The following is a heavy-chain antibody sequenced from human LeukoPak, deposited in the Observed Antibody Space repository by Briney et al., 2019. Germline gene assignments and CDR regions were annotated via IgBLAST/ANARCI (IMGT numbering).Heavy chain of an antibody. J-gene: IGHJ4*02. Sequence: GGSLRLSCAASGLSVSSRYMNWVRQAPGKGLEWVSLLYSGGSTYYADSVKGRFTISRDSSKNTVYLQMNSLRAEDTAVYYCAARDCSTTSCYRGLFDYWGQGTLVTVSS. CDR1: GLSVSSRY. CDR3: AARDCSTTSCYRGLFDY. V-gene: IGHV3-53*01. CDR2: LYSGGST. D-gene: IGHD2-2*02.